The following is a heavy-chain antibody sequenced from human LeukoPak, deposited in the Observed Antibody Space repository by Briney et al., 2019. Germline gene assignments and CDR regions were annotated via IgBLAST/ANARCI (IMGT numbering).Heavy chain of an antibody. D-gene: IGHD2-8*02. Sequence: GGSLRLSCAASGFTFSDYYMSWIRQAPGKGLEWVSYISSSGSTIYYADSVKGRFTISKDNAKNSLYLQMNSLRAEDTAVYYCARSYRWYYYGMDVWGQGTTVTVSS. J-gene: IGHJ6*02. CDR2: ISSSGSTI. CDR1: GFTFSDYY. V-gene: IGHV3-11*01. CDR3: ARSYRWYYYGMDV.